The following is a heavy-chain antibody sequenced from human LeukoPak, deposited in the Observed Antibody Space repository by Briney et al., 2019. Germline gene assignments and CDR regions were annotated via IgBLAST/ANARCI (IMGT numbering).Heavy chain of an antibody. D-gene: IGHD4-17*01. J-gene: IGHJ4*02. CDR1: GFTFSSYA. V-gene: IGHV3-23*01. CDR3: ARDRDYAFDY. CDR2: ISGSGDNT. Sequence: GGSLRLSCAASGFTFSSYAMSWVRQAPGKGLEWVSGISGSGDNTYYADSVKGRFTISRDNSKNTLYVQVDSLRDEDTAVYYCARDRDYAFDYWGQGTLVTVSS.